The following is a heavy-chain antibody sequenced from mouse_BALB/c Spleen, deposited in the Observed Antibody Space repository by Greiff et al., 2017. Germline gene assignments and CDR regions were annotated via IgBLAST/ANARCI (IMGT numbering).Heavy chain of an antibody. V-gene: IGHV1S81*02. CDR3: TRSGDDYDEFAY. CDR2: INPSNGGT. J-gene: IGHJ3*01. CDR1: GYTFTSYY. Sequence: LVESGAELVKPGASVKLSCKASGYTFTSYYMYWVKQRPGQGLEWIGEINPSNGGTNFNEKFKSKATLTVDKSSSTAYMQLSSLTSEDSAVYYCTRSGDDYDEFAYWGQGTLVTVSA. D-gene: IGHD2-4*01.